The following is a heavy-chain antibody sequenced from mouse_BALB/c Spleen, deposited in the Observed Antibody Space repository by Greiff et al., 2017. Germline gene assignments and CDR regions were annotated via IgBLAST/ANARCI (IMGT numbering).Heavy chain of an antibody. Sequence: EVQGVESGGGLVKPGGSLKLSCAASGFTFSSYAMSWVRQSPEKRLEWVAEISSGGSYTYYPDTVTGRFTISRDNAKNTLYLEMSSLRSEDTAMYYCARHYGSLYAMDYWGQGTSVTVSS. J-gene: IGHJ4*01. D-gene: IGHD1-1*01. V-gene: IGHV5-9-4*01. CDR2: ISSGGSYT. CDR1: GFTFSSYA. CDR3: ARHYGSLYAMDY.